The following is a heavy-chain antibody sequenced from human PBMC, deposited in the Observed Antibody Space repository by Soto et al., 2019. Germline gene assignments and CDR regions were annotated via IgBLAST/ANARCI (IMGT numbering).Heavy chain of an antibody. Sequence: EVPLFGSGGGLAQPGGSLRLSCAASGFTFSRSAMSWVRQAPGRGLEWFSTISGTGGTQYYADSVKGRFTISRDTSKNRLYLDSDSLVADDTAVYYCAMGLAAAGPLDYWGQGSLVTVAS. CDR1: GFTFSRSA. CDR3: AMGLAAAGPLDY. J-gene: IGHJ4*02. CDR2: ISGTGGTQ. V-gene: IGHV3-23*01. D-gene: IGHD6-13*01.